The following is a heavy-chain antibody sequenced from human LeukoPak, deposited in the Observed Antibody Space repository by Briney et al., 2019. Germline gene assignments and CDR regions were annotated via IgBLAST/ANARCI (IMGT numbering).Heavy chain of an antibody. Sequence: SETLSLTCTVSGGSIRSSSYYWSWIRQPPGKGLEWIGYIYYSGSTNYNPSLKSRVTISVDTSKKQFSLRLSSVTAADTAVYYCARVTGYMIEDYFDYWGQGTLVTVSS. CDR3: ARVTGYMIEDYFDY. D-gene: IGHD3-22*01. CDR1: GGSIRSSSYY. CDR2: IYYSGST. V-gene: IGHV4-61*01. J-gene: IGHJ4*02.